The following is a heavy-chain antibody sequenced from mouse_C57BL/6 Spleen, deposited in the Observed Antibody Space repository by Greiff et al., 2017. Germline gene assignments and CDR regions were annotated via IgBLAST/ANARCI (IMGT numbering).Heavy chain of an antibody. Sequence: EVQRVESGPGLVKPSQSLSLTCSVTGYSITSGYYWNWIRQFPGNKLEWMGYISYDGSKNYNPSLKNRISITRNTPKNQFFLKLNSVTTEDTATYYCAREGAYYSLAYWGQGTLVTVSA. CDR2: ISYDGSK. V-gene: IGHV3-6*01. J-gene: IGHJ3*01. CDR3: AREGAYYSLAY. D-gene: IGHD2-12*01. CDR1: GYSITSGYY.